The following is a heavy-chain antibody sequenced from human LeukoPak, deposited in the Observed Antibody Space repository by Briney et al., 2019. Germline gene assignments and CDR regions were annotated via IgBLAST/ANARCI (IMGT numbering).Heavy chain of an antibody. CDR2: MNPNSGNT. J-gene: IGHJ5*02. Sequence: ASAKVSCKASGYTFTSYDINWVRQATGQGLEWMGWMNPNSGNTGYAQKFQGRVTMTRNTSISTAYMELSSLRPEDTAVYYCARGPSGYYFWFDPWGQGTLVTVSS. CDR3: ARGPSGYYFWFDP. D-gene: IGHD3-3*01. V-gene: IGHV1-8*01. CDR1: GYTFTSYD.